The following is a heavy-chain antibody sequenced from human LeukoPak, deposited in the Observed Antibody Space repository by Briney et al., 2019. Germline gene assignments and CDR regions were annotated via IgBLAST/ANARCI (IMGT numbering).Heavy chain of an antibody. J-gene: IGHJ4*02. D-gene: IGHD4-17*01. V-gene: IGHV3-53*01. CDR2: IYSGGST. Sequence: GGSLRLSCAASGFTFSTYSMNWVRQAPGKGLEWVSVIYSGGSTYYADSVKGRFTISRDNSKNTLYLQMNSLRAEDTAVYYCAREAVTRNYFDYWGQGTLVTVSS. CDR1: GFTFSTYS. CDR3: AREAVTRNYFDY.